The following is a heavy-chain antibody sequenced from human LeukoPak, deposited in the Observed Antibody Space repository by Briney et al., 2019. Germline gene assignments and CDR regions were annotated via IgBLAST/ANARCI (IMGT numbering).Heavy chain of an antibody. CDR3: ANQRAKLRWFDY. V-gene: IGHV4-39*01. J-gene: IGHJ4*02. CDR2: IYYSGST. CDR1: GGSISSSSYH. D-gene: IGHD3-3*01. Sequence: SETLSLTCTVSGGSISSSSYHWGWIRQPPGKGLEWIGSIYYSGSTYYNPSPKSPVTISVDTSKNQFSLRLSSVTAADTAVYYCANQRAKLRWFDYWGQGTLVTVSS.